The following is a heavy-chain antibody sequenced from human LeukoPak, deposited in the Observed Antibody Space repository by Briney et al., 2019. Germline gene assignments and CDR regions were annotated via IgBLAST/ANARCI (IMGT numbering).Heavy chain of an antibody. V-gene: IGHV4-39*07. CDR3: ARSTYSSSPSFDY. CDR1: GGSINTPNYY. J-gene: IGHJ4*02. Sequence: SETLSLTCTVSGGSINTPNYYWGWIRQTPGKGLEWIGNIFYSGGTYYSPSLTSRVTISLDTSKNQFSLKLSSVTAADTAVYYCARSTYSSSPSFDYWGQGTLVTVSS. D-gene: IGHD6-6*01. CDR2: IFYSGGT.